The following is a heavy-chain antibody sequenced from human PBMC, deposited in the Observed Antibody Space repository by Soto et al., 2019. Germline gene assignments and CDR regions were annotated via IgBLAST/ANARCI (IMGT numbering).Heavy chain of an antibody. CDR2: IFHSGSA. V-gene: IGHV4-4*02. CDR3: ARGCSSCLIGFDV. D-gene: IGHD2-15*01. J-gene: IGHJ3*01. CDR1: GDSVSSFYW. Sequence: QVQLQESGPGLVKPSGTLSLTCAVTGDSVSSFYWWSWVRQSPGKGLEWIGEIFHSGSAPYNPSLKSQVTISLDKSKNHFSLNLDSVTAADTAVYFCARGCSSCLIGFDVWGQGTMVTVSS.